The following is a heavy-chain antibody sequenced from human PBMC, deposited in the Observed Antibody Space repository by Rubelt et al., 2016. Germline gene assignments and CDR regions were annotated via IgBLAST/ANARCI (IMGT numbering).Heavy chain of an antibody. CDR2: IDHSGSA. Sequence: QVQLQQWGAGLVKPSETLSLTCAVYGGSFSGYSWTWIRQPPGKGLEWLGEIDHSGSANYNPSLKSRVTISVDRAKNQFSRRLACVTAADTAVYYCALGDHSGTPIDYWGEGTVVTVSS. CDR1: GGSFSGYS. V-gene: IGHV4-34*01. D-gene: IGHD1-1*01. J-gene: IGHJ4*02. CDR3: ALGDHSGTPIDY.